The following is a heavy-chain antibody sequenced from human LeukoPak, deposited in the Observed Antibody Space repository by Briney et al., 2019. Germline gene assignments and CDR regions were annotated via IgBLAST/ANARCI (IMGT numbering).Heavy chain of an antibody. CDR2: IKSKTDGGTT. CDR3: TTVGVGGRGYSYGLRS. CDR1: GFTFSNAW. D-gene: IGHD5-18*01. J-gene: IGHJ5*02. V-gene: IGHV3-15*01. Sequence: PGGSLRLSCAASGFTFSNAWMSWVRQAPGKGLEWVGRIKSKTDGGTTVYAAPVKGRFTISRDDSKNTLYLQMNSLKTEDTAGYYCTTVGVGGRGYSYGLRSWGQGTLVTVSS.